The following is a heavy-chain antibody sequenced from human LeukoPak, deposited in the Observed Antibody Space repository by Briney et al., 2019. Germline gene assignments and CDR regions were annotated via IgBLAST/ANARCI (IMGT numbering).Heavy chain of an antibody. V-gene: IGHV4-59*01. CDR2: IHYSGIT. J-gene: IGHJ4*02. CDR3: ARGLNYYDSSGYDY. D-gene: IGHD3-22*01. Sequence: SSETLSLTCTVSGGSISSYYWSWIRQPPGKGLEWIGFIHYSGITNYNPSLKSRVTISVDTSKNQFSLKLSSVTAADTAVYYCARGLNYYDSSGYDYWGQGTLVTVSS. CDR1: GGSISSYY.